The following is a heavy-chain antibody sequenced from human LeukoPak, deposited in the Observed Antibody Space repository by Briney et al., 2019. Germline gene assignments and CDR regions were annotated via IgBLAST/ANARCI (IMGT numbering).Heavy chain of an antibody. CDR1: GFPFSTYW. CDR2: INPDGSAT. V-gene: IGHV3-74*01. J-gene: IGHJ1*01. Sequence: GGSLRLSCAASGFPFSTYWMYWVRQAPGKGLLWVSRINPDGSATAYADSVKGRFTISRDNPKNTLYLQMNSLRAEDTAVYYCAKDIYYYDSSRYFQHWGQGTLVTVSS. D-gene: IGHD3-22*01. CDR3: AKDIYYYDSSRYFQH.